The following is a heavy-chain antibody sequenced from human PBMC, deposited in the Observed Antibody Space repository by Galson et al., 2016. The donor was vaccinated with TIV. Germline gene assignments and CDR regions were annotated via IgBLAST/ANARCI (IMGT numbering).Heavy chain of an antibody. V-gene: IGHV3-23*01. CDR1: GFTFSNYA. J-gene: IGHJ4*02. CDR2: ISGSGHDT. CDR3: AKDLRTWSKIWSFDY. Sequence: SLRLSCAASGFTFSNYAMIWVRQAPGKGLKWVSGISGSGHDTYYANSVKGRFTISRDNSKNMLYLQMNSLRSEDTAVYYCAKDLRTWSKIWSFDYWSQGNLVTVSS. D-gene: IGHD3-10*01.